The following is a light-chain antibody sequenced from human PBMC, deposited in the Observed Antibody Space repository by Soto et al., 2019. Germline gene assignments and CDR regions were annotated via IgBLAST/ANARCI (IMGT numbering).Light chain of an antibody. Sequence: EIVLTQSPGTLSLSPGERATLSCRASQSVSSSYLGWYQQQPGQAPRLLIYGASSKATGIPDRFSGSGSGTDFPLTITRLEPEVFAVYYCQQYGSTLFTFGPGTKVDIK. CDR2: GAS. J-gene: IGKJ3*01. V-gene: IGKV3-20*01. CDR1: QSVSSSY. CDR3: QQYGSTLFT.